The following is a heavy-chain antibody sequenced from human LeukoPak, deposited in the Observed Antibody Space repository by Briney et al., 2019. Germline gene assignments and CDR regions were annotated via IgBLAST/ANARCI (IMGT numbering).Heavy chain of an antibody. V-gene: IGHV4-30-2*02. CDR2: IYHSGST. CDR3: ARSGAYDSSGYYDY. D-gene: IGHD3-22*01. CDR1: GGSISSGGYS. J-gene: IGHJ4*02. Sequence: PSQTLSLTCAVSGGSISSGGYSWSWIRQPPGKGLEWIGYIYHSGSTYYNPSLKSRVTISVDTSKNQLSLKLSSVTAADTAVYYCARSGAYDSSGYYDYWGQGTLVTVSS.